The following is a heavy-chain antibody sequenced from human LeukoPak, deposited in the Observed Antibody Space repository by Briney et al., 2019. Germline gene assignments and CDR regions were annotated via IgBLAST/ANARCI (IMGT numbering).Heavy chain of an antibody. CDR1: GFIFSSYW. CDR3: ARDPIDY. Sequence: GGSLRLSCTASGFIFSSYWMTWVRQAPGKGLEWVANIRQDGSEKNFVDSVKGRFTISRDNAKNSLYPQMNTLTAEDTAVYYCARDPIDYWGRGTLVTVTS. V-gene: IGHV3-7*01. J-gene: IGHJ4*02. CDR2: IRQDGSEK.